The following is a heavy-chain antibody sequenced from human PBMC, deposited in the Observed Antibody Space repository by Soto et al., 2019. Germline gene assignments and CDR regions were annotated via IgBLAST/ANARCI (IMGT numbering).Heavy chain of an antibody. Sequence: EVQLLESWGGLVQPGGSLRLSCAASGFTFISYAMSWVRQAPGKGLEWVSGTSGGGDVAFYADSVKGRFTISRDNSKNTLYLQMNSLRAEDTALYYCVKKSIGTVTNPVYWYFDLWGRGTLVTVSS. CDR2: TSGGGDVA. CDR3: VKKSIGTVTNPVYWYFDL. V-gene: IGHV3-23*01. CDR1: GFTFISYA. D-gene: IGHD4-17*01. J-gene: IGHJ2*01.